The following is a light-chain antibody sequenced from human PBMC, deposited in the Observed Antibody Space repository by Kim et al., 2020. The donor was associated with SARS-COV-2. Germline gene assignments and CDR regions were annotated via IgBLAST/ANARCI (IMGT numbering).Light chain of an antibody. V-gene: IGKV1-39*01. CDR3: QQSATTPHT. CDR2: DGT. CDR1: QNIETF. J-gene: IGKJ1*01. Sequence: ASIGDTVTITCRASQNIETFLNWYQHKPGRVPEVLIYDGTTLQTGVPVRFSGSASGTDFSLTIAGLRPEDFATYYCQQSATTPHTFGQGTKVDIK.